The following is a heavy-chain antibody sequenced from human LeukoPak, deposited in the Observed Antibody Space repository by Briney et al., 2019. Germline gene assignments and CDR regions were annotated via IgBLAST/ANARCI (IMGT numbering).Heavy chain of an antibody. CDR1: GGSISSYY. D-gene: IGHD3-22*01. V-gene: IGHV4-59*01. CDR3: ARRVVITADAFDI. J-gene: IGHJ3*02. CDR2: IYYSGST. Sequence: PSETLSLTCTVSGGSISSYYWSWIRQPPGKGLEWIGYIYYSGSTNYNPSLKSRATISVDTSKNQFSLKLSSVTAADTAVYYCARRVVITADAFDIWGQGTMVTVSS.